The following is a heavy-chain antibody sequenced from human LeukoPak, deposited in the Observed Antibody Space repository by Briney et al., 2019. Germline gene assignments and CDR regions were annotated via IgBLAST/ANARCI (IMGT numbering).Heavy chain of an antibody. CDR1: GFTFSSYS. D-gene: IGHD3-9*01. V-gene: IGHV3-48*01. Sequence: GGSLRLSCAASGFTFSSYSMNWVRQAPGKGLEWVSYISSSSSTIYYADSVKGRFTISRDNAKNSLYLQMNSLRAEDTAVYYCARDLKDRRAPFDYWGQGTLVTVSS. CDR2: ISSSSSTI. J-gene: IGHJ4*02. CDR3: ARDLKDRRAPFDY.